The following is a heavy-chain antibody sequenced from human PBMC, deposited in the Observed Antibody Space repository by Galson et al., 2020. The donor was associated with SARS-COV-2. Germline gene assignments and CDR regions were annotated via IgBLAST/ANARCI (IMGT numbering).Heavy chain of an antibody. CDR1: GFTFDDYA. CDR2: INWNGVDT. Sequence: SLKISCEASGFTFDDYAMHWVRQPPGRGLEWVPGINWNGVDTDYADSVRGRFTISRDNDKNSLYLQMNSLTTADTALYYCAIGIAAAGDWYFDLWGRGALVTVSS. J-gene: IGHJ2*01. CDR3: AIGIAAAGDWYFDL. V-gene: IGHV3-9*01. D-gene: IGHD6-13*01.